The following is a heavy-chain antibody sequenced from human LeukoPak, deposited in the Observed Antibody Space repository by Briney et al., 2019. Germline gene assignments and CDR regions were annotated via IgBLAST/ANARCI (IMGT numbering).Heavy chain of an antibody. V-gene: IGHV3-74*01. CDR3: TRSPSLGGSYWGFDY. D-gene: IGHD1-26*01. J-gene: IGHJ4*02. CDR1: GFTFSSYW. Sequence: PGGSLRLSCAACGFTFSSYWMHWVRQVPGKGLVWVSRLSPDGSSSIYADSVKGRFTVSRGNAKNTIYLQMNSLRADDTAVYYCTRSPSLGGSYWGFDYWGQGALVTVSS. CDR2: LSPDGSSS.